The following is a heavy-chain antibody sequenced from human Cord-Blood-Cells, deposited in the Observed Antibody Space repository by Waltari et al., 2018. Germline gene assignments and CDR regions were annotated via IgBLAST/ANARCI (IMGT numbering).Heavy chain of an antibody. D-gene: IGHD3-3*02. Sequence: QVQLVQSGAVVKRPGASVRVSCTASGYTFTGYYMHWVRQAPGQGLGWMGWCNPNSSGTDNAQRFQGRVTMTRETAIRTASMALSMRRSDDTAVDYCARVYVYISSALSNWVKGTLVTVAS. CDR3: ARVYVYISSALSN. CDR1: GYTFTGYY. CDR2: CNPNSSGT. J-gene: IGHJ4*02. V-gene: IGHV1-2*02.